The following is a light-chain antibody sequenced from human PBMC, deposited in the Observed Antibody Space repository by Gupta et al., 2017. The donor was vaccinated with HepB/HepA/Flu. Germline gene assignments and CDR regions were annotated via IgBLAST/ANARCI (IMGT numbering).Light chain of an antibody. CDR2: DDS. CDR1: NIGSKS. Sequence: SSVLPQPPSVSLAPGKPARITCGGNNIGSKSVHWYQQKPGQAPVLVVYDDSDRPSGIPERFSGSNSGNTATLTISRVEAGDEADYYCQVWDSSSDHRVFGGGTKLTVL. CDR3: QVWDSSSDHRV. J-gene: IGLJ3*02. V-gene: IGLV3-21*03.